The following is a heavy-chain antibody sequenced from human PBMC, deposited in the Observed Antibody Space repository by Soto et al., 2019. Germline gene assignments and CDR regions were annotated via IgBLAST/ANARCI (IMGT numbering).Heavy chain of an antibody. J-gene: IGHJ4*02. CDR1: GFTFSSYG. CDR2: ISSSGSTI. D-gene: IGHD2-15*01. V-gene: IGHV3-48*03. Sequence: PGGSLRLSCAASGFTFSSYGMNWVRQAPGKGLEWVSYISSSGSTIYYADSVKGRFTISRDNAKNSLYLQMNSLRAEDTAVYYCEREYGGNGVDYWGQGTMVTVYS. CDR3: EREYGGNGVDY.